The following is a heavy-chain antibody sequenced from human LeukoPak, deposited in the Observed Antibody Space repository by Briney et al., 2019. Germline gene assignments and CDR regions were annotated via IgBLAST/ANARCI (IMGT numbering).Heavy chain of an antibody. CDR3: ARGGAHRFDY. CDR2: MKEDGTEI. J-gene: IGHJ4*02. Sequence: GGSLRLSCGASGFTFSGYTMSWVRQAPGQGLEWVASMKEDGTEINYVDSVKVRFTISRDNAKNSLLLQLNSLRAEDTAVYYCARGGAHRFDYWGQGTLVTVSS. V-gene: IGHV3-7*04. D-gene: IGHD5-12*01. CDR1: GFTFSGYT.